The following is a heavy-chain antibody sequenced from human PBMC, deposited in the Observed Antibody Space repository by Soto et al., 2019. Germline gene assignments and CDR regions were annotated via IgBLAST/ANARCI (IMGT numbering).Heavy chain of an antibody. CDR2: ITGSGGDT. D-gene: IGHD3-16*01. Sequence: PGGSLRLSCAASGFIFPTHAMSWVRQAPGKGLEWVSAITGSGGDTFYASSVKGRFTVSRDNSKNTLYLHMTSLRADDTGVYFCAKGRAYTQTFFDLWGQGTLVTVSS. J-gene: IGHJ4*02. CDR1: GFIFPTHA. CDR3: AKGRAYTQTFFDL. V-gene: IGHV3-23*01.